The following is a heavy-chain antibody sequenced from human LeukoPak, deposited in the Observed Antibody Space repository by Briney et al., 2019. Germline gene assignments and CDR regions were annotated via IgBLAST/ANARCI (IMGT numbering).Heavy chain of an antibody. CDR3: ARDSTLGGFDP. V-gene: IGHV3-7*01. J-gene: IGHJ5*02. Sequence: PGGSLRLSCAAFGFTFSSYWMSWVRQAPGKGLEWVANIKQDGSEKYYVDSVKGRFTISRDNAKNPLYLQMNSLRAEDAAVYYCARDSTLGGFDPWGQGTLVTVSS. CDR2: IKQDGSEK. CDR1: GFTFSSYW. D-gene: IGHD3-16*01.